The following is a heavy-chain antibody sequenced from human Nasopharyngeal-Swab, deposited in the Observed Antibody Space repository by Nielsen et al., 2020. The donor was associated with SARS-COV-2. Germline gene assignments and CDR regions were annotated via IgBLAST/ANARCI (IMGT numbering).Heavy chain of an antibody. CDR2: ISGSDYST. Sequence: GGSLKISCAASGFTFSTYAISWVRQAPGKGPEWVSVISGSDYSTHYADSVKGRFTISRDNSKNTVSLQMNSLRAEDTAIYYCAKDRDSGDDSDDYYHYYGMDVWGQGTTVTVFS. J-gene: IGHJ6*02. CDR3: AKDRDSGDDSDDYYHYYGMDV. V-gene: IGHV3-23*01. D-gene: IGHD5-12*01. CDR1: GFTFSTYA.